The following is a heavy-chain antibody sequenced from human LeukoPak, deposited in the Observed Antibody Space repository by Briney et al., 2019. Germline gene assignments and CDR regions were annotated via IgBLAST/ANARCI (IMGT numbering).Heavy chain of an antibody. CDR1: GGSISDDY. CDR3: ARLLTSTWYSPQFDS. V-gene: IGHV4-59*08. J-gene: IGHJ4*02. D-gene: IGHD6-13*01. Sequence: PSETLSLTCTVSGGSISDDYWSWIRQSPGKGLEWIGYVHHSGTTNYNPSLESRVTILVAPPKKQFSLSLRAVTAADTAVYYCARLLTSTWYSPQFDSWGQGTLVTVAS. CDR2: VHHSGTT.